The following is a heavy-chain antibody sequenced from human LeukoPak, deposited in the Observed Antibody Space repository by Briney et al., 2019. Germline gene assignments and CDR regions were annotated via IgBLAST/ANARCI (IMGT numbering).Heavy chain of an antibody. D-gene: IGHD4-17*01. CDR2: ISYDGSNK. V-gene: IGHV3-30-3*01. J-gene: IGHJ4*02. Sequence: PGRSLRLSCAASGFTFSSYAMHWVRQAPGKGLEWVAVISYDGSNKYYADSVKGRFTISRDNSKNTLYLQMNSLRAEDTAVYYCARDTTVTSFDYWGQGTLVSVSS. CDR3: ARDTTVTSFDY. CDR1: GFTFSSYA.